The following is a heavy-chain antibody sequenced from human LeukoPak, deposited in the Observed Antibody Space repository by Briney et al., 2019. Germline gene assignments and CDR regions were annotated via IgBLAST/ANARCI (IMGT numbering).Heavy chain of an antibody. CDR1: GYTFTSYD. J-gene: IGHJ4*02. V-gene: IGHV1-8*01. D-gene: IGHD3-10*01. CDR3: ARFTPSYYGSGSSEFDY. Sequence: ASVKVSCKASGYTFTSYDIHWVRQATGQGLESMGWMNPNSDNTGYAQNLQDRLTMTRNTSMSTAYMELSSLRSEDTAVYYCARFTPSYYGSGSSEFDYWGQGTLVTVSS. CDR2: MNPNSDNT.